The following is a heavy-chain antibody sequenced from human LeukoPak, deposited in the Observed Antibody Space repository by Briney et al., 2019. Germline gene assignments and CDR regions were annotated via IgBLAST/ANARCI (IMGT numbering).Heavy chain of an antibody. D-gene: IGHD1-1*01. J-gene: IGHJ4*02. CDR1: GGSFSGYY. Sequence: SETLSLTCGVYGGSFSGYYWSWIRQPPGKGLEWIGEINHSGSTNYNPSLKSRVTISVDTSKNQFSLKLSSVTAADTAVYYCARGRGYGFDYWGQGTLVTVSS. CDR2: INHSGST. V-gene: IGHV4-34*01. CDR3: ARGRGYGFDY.